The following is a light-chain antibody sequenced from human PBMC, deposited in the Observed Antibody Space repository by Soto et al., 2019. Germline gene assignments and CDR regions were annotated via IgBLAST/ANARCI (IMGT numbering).Light chain of an antibody. CDR2: SAS. J-gene: IGKJ1*01. V-gene: IGKV1-12*01. CDR1: QDIGNW. CDR3: HQAKNFPWT. Sequence: DIQMTQSPSSVSAAVGDGVTFTCRASQDIGNWLAWYQQKPGDAPRLLIYSASSLQSGVPSRLSGSGSGTEFTLTISSLQPEDFATYFCHQAKNFPWTFGQGTKVE.